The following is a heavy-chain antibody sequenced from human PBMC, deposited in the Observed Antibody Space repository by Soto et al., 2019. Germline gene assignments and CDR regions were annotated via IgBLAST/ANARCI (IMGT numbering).Heavy chain of an antibody. D-gene: IGHD3-10*01. CDR1: GGSISSGGYY. V-gene: IGHV4-31*03. CDR2: IYYSGST. Sequence: SETLSLTCTVSGGSISSGGYYWSWIRQHPGKGLEWIGYIYYSGSTYYNPSLKSRVTISVDTSKNHFSLKLSSVTAADTAVYYCARAQTLTMIRGSWFYPLGQGNLVTVSS. CDR3: ARAQTLTMIRGSWFYP. J-gene: IGHJ5*02.